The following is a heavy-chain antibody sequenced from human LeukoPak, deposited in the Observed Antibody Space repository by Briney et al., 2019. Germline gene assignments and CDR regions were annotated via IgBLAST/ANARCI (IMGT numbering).Heavy chain of an antibody. V-gene: IGHV3-13*01. CDR3: AIGRRDGYNSPYDY. Sequence: GGSLRLSCAASGFTFNRHDMHWVRQPTGKGLEWVSAIGYDGDSYYAGSVRGRFTISREKAENSFYLQMNSLTAGDTAVYYCAIGRRDGYNSPYDYWGQGTLVTVSS. CDR1: GFTFNRHD. D-gene: IGHD5-24*01. CDR2: IGYDGDS. J-gene: IGHJ4*02.